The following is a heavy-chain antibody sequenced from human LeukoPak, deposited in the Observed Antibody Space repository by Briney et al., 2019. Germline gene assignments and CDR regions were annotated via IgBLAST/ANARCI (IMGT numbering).Heavy chain of an antibody. V-gene: IGHV3-74*01. CDR1: GFTFSSYW. CDR3: ARLGSQGGVAALDY. Sequence: GGSLRLSCAASGFTFSSYWMHWVRQAPGKGLVWVSRINSDGSSTSYADSVKGRFTISRDNAKNTLYLQMNSLRAEDTAVYYYARLGSQGGVAALDYWGQGTLVTVSS. J-gene: IGHJ4*02. CDR2: INSDGSST. D-gene: IGHD6-25*01.